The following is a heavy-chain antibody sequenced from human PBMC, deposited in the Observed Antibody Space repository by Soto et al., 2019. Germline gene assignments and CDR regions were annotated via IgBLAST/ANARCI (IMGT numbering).Heavy chain of an antibody. CDR2: INPNSGDT. CDR1: GYTFTGYY. Sequence: GASVKVSCKASGYTFTGYYMHWVRQAPGQGLEWMGWINPNSGDTNYAQKFQGRVTMTRDTSISTAYMELSRLRSDDTAVYYCARTAGYSSGWYFGSEYYFDYWGQGTLVTVSS. CDR3: ARTAGYSSGWYFGSEYYFDY. D-gene: IGHD6-19*01. V-gene: IGHV1-2*02. J-gene: IGHJ4*02.